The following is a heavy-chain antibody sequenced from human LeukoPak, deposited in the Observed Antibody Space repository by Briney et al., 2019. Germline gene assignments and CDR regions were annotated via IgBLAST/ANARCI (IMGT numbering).Heavy chain of an antibody. CDR1: GFTFSSYS. Sequence: GGSLRLSCAASGFTFSSYSMNWVRQAPGKGLEWVSSISSSSSYIYYADSVKGRFTISRDNAKNSLYLQMNSLRAEDTAVYYCARAMERPPRIYYYYGMDVWGQGTTVTVSS. CDR2: ISSSSSYI. V-gene: IGHV3-21*01. CDR3: ARAMERPPRIYYYYGMDV. D-gene: IGHD1-1*01. J-gene: IGHJ6*02.